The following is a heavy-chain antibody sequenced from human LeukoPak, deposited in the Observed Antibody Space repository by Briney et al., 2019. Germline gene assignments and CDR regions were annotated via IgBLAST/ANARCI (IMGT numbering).Heavy chain of an antibody. V-gene: IGHV1-69*13. CDR1: GGTFSSYA. CDR2: IIPILGTA. CDR3: ASNGDYLDLFDY. D-gene: IGHD4-17*01. J-gene: IGHJ4*02. Sequence: SVKVSCKASGGTFSSYAISWVRQAPGQGLEWMGGIIPILGTANYAQKFQGRVTITADESTSTAYMELSSLRSEDTAVYYCASNGDYLDLFDYWGQGTLVTVSS.